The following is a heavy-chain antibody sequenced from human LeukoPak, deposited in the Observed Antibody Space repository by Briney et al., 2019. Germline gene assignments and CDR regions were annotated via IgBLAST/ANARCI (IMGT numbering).Heavy chain of an antibody. D-gene: IGHD1-14*01. Sequence: GGSLRLSCAASGFTDSNTYMSWVRQAPGKGLEWVLVIYSGGSTYYADSVKGRFTISRDNYKNTLYLQMNSLRADDTAAYYCAREEQVMAGTLDYWGQGTLVTVSS. J-gene: IGHJ4*02. CDR1: GFTDSNTY. V-gene: IGHV3-53*01. CDR2: IYSGGST. CDR3: AREEQVMAGTLDY.